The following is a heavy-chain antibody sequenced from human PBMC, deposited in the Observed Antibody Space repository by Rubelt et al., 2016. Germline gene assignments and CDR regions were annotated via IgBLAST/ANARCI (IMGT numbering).Heavy chain of an antibody. CDR2: ISVYNGNT. CDR1: GYTFNSYG. Sequence: QVQLAQSGAEVKKPGAAVKVSCKAAGYTFNSYGISWVRQAPGQGLEWKGWISVYNGNTNYGQNHKGRATSTTGTSTSTADRELRSLRADDTAVYYCARGTMVRGAPDVWGQGTTVTVSS. J-gene: IGHJ6*02. V-gene: IGHV1-18*01. CDR3: ARGTMVRGAPDV. D-gene: IGHD3-10*01.